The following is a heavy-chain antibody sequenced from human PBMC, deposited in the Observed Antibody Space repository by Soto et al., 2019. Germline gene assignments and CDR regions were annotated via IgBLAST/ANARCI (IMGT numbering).Heavy chain of an antibody. D-gene: IGHD2-21*02. V-gene: IGHV4-34*01. CDR1: GGSFSGYY. Sequence: SETLSLTCAVYGGSFSGYYWSWIRQPPGKGLEWIGEINHSGSTNYNPSLKSRVTISVDTSKNQFSLKLSSVTAADTAVYYCARARRSLEGDCLDYWGQGTLVTVSS. CDR2: INHSGST. J-gene: IGHJ4*02. CDR3: ARARRSLEGDCLDY.